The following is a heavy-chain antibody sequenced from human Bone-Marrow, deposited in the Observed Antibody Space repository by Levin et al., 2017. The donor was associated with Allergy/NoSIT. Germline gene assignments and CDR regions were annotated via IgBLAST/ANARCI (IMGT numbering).Heavy chain of an antibody. CDR3: AKSLWFGAYFDY. J-gene: IGHJ4*02. CDR1: GGSIRSGGYS. CDR2: IYHSGST. Sequence: SQIPSLPCAVSGGSIRSGGYSWRWIRQPPGKGLEWIGYIYHSGSTYYNPSLKSRVTISMDRSKNHFSLNLTSVTAADTAVYFCAKSLWFGAYFDYWGQGTLVTVSS. V-gene: IGHV4-30-2*01. D-gene: IGHD3-10*01.